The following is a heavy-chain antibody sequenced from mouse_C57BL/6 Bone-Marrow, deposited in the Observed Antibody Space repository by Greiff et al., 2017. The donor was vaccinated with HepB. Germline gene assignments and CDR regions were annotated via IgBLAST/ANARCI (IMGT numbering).Heavy chain of an antibody. CDR3: ARRIIITTVVDALDY. V-gene: IGHV5-17*01. D-gene: IGHD1-1*01. J-gene: IGHJ4*01. CDR2: ISSGSSTM. CDR1: GFTFSDYG. Sequence: EVQLMESGGGLVKPGGSLKLSCAASGFTFSDYGMHWVRQAPEKGLEWVAYISSGSSTMYYAETVKGRVTIATDNATNTMCLQMTSLRSEDTAIYYCARRIIITTVVDALDYWGQGTTVTVAS.